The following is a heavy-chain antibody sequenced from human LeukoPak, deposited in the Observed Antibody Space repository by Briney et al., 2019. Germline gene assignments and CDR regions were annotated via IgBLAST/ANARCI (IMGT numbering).Heavy chain of an antibody. CDR3: AKDPLNRSGFDGAFDI. CDR2: ISYEGRTT. Sequence: GRSLRLSCAGAGFTFSNYGMHWVRQAPGKGLEWVAVISYEGRTTYYADSVKGRFTISRDNSRNTLFLQKDSLRAEDTAVYSCAKDPLNRSGFDGAFDIWGQGTMVTVSS. J-gene: IGHJ3*02. CDR1: GFTFSNYG. V-gene: IGHV3-30*18. D-gene: IGHD5-12*01.